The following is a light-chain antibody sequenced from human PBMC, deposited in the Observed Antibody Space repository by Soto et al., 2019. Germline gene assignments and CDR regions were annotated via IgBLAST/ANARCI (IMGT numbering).Light chain of an antibody. J-gene: IGLJ2*01. CDR3: GSYTRSNSVI. Sequence: QSALIQPASVSGSPGQSIAISCTGTSSDIGAYAYVSWYQQHPGKIPKLIVFDVNYRPSGVSSRFSGSKSGNTASLTISGLQAEDEADYYCGSYTRSNSVIFGGGTKLTVL. CDR1: SSDIGAYAY. CDR2: DVN. V-gene: IGLV2-14*03.